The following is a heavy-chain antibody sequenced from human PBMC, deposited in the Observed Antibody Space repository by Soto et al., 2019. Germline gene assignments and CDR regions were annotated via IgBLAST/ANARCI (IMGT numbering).Heavy chain of an antibody. CDR2: IRSKANSYAT. D-gene: IGHD4-17*01. CDR3: TSPGDYGDYSNGLGYYYYGMDV. J-gene: IGHJ6*02. CDR1: GFTFSGSA. V-gene: IGHV3-73*02. Sequence: EVQLVESGGGLVQPGGSLKLSCAASGFTFSGSAMHWVRQASGKGLEWVGRIRSKANSYATAYAASVKGRFTISRDDSKKTAYLQMNSLKTEDTDVYYCTSPGDYGDYSNGLGYYYYGMDVWGQGTTVTVSS.